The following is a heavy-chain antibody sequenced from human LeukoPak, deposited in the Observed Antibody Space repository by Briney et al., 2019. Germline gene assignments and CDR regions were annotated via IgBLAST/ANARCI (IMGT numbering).Heavy chain of an antibody. CDR2: IYFSGST. Sequence: SETLSLTCTVSGGSISSYYWSWIRQPPGKGLEWIGYIYFSGSTTYNPSLRSRVTISVDTSKNQFSLKLSSVTAADTAMYYCARGSGGHPKVESFQHWGQGTLVTVSS. J-gene: IGHJ1*01. D-gene: IGHD3-10*01. CDR1: GGSISSYY. CDR3: ARGSGGHPKVESFQH. V-gene: IGHV4-59*01.